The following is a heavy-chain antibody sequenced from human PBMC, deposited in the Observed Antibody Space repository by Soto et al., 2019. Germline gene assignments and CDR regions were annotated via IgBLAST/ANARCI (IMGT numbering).Heavy chain of an antibody. CDR3: ARVGYYDRSGYYPYWSFDL. V-gene: IGHV4-31*03. J-gene: IGHJ2*01. Sequence: QVQLQESGPGLVKPSQTLSLTCTVSGGSISSGGYYWSWIRQHPGKGLEWIGLIYYSGTTYYTPSLKSRGIISVDTSKNQFSLKLTSVTAADTAVYYCARVGYYDRSGYYPYWSFDLWGRGTLDTVSS. CDR2: IYYSGTT. CDR1: GGSISSGGYY. D-gene: IGHD3-22*01.